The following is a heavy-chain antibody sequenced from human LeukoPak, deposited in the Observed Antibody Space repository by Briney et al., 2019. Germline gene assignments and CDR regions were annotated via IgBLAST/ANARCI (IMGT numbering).Heavy chain of an antibody. D-gene: IGHD3-22*01. Sequence: SETLSLTCTVAGGSISSYYWSWIRQPPGKGLEWIGYIYYSGSTNYNPSLKSRVTISVDTSKNQFSLKLSSVTAADTAVYYCAGQYYYDSSGSNFDYWGQGTLVTVSS. CDR2: IYYSGST. CDR3: AGQYYYDSSGSNFDY. J-gene: IGHJ4*02. V-gene: IGHV4-59*08. CDR1: GGSISSYY.